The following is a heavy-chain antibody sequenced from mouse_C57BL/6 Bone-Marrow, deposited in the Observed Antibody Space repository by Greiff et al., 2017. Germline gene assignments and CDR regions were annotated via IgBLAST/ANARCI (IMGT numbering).Heavy chain of an antibody. CDR2: IRNKANGYTT. J-gene: IGHJ3*01. CDR3: ARYSGGGFAD. Sequence: EVKLVESGGGLVQPGGSLSLSCAASGFTFTDYYMSWVRQPPGKALEWLGFIRNKANGYTTEYSASVKGRFTISRDNSQSTLYLQMNALGAADSATYDCARYSGGGFADWGQGTLVTVSA. CDR1: GFTFTDYY. V-gene: IGHV7-3*01.